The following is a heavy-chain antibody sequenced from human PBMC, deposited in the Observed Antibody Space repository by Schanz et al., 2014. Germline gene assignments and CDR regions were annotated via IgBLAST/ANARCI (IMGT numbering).Heavy chain of an antibody. CDR2: ISGSSENT. CDR1: GFTFISYD. CDR3: AKGKSEVRGIILDY. Sequence: AQLVESGGGVVQPGRSLRLSCVASGFTFISYDIHWVRQAPGKGLERVATISGSSENTYYADSVKGRVTISRDNSRNTLFLQMRNLRADDTALYYCAKGKSEVRGIILDYWGQGTMGVVSS. D-gene: IGHD3-10*01. J-gene: IGHJ4*02. V-gene: IGHV3-23*04.